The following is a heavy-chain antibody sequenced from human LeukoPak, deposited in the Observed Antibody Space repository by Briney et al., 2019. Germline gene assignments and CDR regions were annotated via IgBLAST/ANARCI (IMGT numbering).Heavy chain of an antibody. V-gene: IGHV3-23*01. CDR1: GCNFTNYA. D-gene: IGHD6-13*01. Sequence: GSLRLSCKASGCNFTNYAMNWVRAAPGKGMEWVSFIIASGERGYNAASVKGRFTISRDNSRTTLFLQMDGLRADHTALYYCVRDGSRHGRSYFDVWGKGTTVTVSS. J-gene: IGHJ6*03. CDR2: IIASGERG. CDR3: VRDGSRHGRSYFDV.